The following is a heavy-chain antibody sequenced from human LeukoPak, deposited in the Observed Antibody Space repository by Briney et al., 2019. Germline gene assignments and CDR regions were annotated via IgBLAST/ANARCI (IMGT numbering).Heavy chain of an antibody. V-gene: IGHV4-34*01. CDR2: INHSGST. CDR1: GGSFSGYY. Sequence: PSETLSLTCAVYGGSFSGYYWSWIRQPPGKGLEWIGEINHSGSTNYNPSLKSRVTISVDTSKNQFSLKLSSVTAADTAVYYCARGAGSSDYWGQGTLVTVSP. J-gene: IGHJ4*02. CDR3: ARGAGSSDY.